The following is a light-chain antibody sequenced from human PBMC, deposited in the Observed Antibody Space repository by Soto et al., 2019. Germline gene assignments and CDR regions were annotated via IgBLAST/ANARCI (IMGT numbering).Light chain of an antibody. V-gene: IGKV3-15*01. CDR1: QSVSSN. J-gene: IGKJ1*01. CDR2: GAF. Sequence: EIVMTQSPVTLSDSPGERSTLSCSASQSVSSNLAWYQQKPGQAPSLLIYGAFTRATGIPARFSGTGSGTEFTLTISSLQSEDFALYYCQQYNDWPLTFGQGAKVDI. CDR3: QQYNDWPLT.